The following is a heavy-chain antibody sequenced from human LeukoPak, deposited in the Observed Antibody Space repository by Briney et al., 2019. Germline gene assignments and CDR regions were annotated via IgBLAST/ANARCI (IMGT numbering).Heavy chain of an antibody. J-gene: IGHJ4*02. CDR2: VGSGGGA. V-gene: IGHV3-53*01. Sequence: GGSLRLSCAASGFTVSSNYMSWVRQAPGKGLKWVSTVGSGGGAYYADSVKGRFTASRDNSKNTLYLQMNSLRADDTAIYYCAKDRIAGRSDFDFCGQGTLVTVSS. CDR3: AKDRIAGRSDFDF. D-gene: IGHD6-6*01. CDR1: GFTVSSNY.